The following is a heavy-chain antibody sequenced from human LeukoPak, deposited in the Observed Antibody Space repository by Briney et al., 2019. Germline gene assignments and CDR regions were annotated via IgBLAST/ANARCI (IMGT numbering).Heavy chain of an antibody. CDR2: IYHSGDT. J-gene: IGHJ5*02. V-gene: IGHV4-4*02. CDR1: GGSISSSNW. Sequence: SETLSLTCAVSGGSISSSNWWGWIGPPPGKGLEWSGEIYHSGDTYYNPSLKSRVAISVDASENQFSLKLSSVTAADTAVYYCASWTGIAAAGTGWFDPWGQGTLVTVSS. CDR3: ASWTGIAAAGTGWFDP. D-gene: IGHD6-13*01.